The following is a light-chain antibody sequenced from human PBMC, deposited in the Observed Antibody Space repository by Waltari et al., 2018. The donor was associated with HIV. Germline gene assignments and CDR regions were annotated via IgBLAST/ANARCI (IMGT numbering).Light chain of an antibody. J-gene: IGKJ2*01. CDR2: LGS. V-gene: IGKV2-28*01. CDR3: MQALQTPT. Sequence: DMVMTQSPLSLPVTPGEPASISCRSSQSLLHSNGYNYLDWYLQQPGQSPQLLIYLGSNRASGVPDRFSGSGSGTDFTLKISRVEAEDVGVYYCMQALQTPTFGQGTKLEIK. CDR1: QSLLHSNGYNY.